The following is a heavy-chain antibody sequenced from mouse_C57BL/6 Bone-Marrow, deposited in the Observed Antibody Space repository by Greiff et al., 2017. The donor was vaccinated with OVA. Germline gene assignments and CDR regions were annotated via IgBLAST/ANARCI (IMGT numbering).Heavy chain of an antibody. V-gene: IGHV1-69*01. CDR3: ARDWDY. Sequence: QVQLKQPGAELVMPGASVKLSCKASGYTFTSYWMHWVKQRPGQGLEWIGEIDPSDSYTNYNQKFKGKSTLTVDKSSSTAYMQLSSLTSEDSAVYYCARDWDYWGQGTLVTVSA. CDR1: GYTFTSYW. D-gene: IGHD4-1*01. CDR2: IDPSDSYT. J-gene: IGHJ3*01.